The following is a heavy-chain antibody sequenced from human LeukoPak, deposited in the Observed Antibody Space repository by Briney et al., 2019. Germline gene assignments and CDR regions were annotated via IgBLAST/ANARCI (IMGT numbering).Heavy chain of an antibody. CDR3: ARDSNWGSTHY. CDR1: GFTFNTYA. CDR2: IAYDGNNK. J-gene: IGHJ4*02. Sequence: PGGSLRLSCAASGFTFNTYAMHWVRQAPGKGLEWVAVIAYDGNNKYYADSVKGRFTVSRDNTKNTLYLQMNSLRAEDTAVYYCARDSNWGSTHYWGQGTLVTVSS. D-gene: IGHD7-27*01. V-gene: IGHV3-30-3*01.